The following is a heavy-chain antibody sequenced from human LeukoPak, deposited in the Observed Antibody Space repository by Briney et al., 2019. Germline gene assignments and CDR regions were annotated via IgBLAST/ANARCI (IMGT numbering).Heavy chain of an antibody. D-gene: IGHD6-13*01. CDR2: IYSGGST. V-gene: IGHV3-53*01. J-gene: IGHJ4*02. CDR3: ARGRYSSSWYSSPLDY. CDR1: GFTVSSNY. Sequence: GGSLRLSCAASGFTVSSNYMSWVRQAPGKGLEWVSVIYSGGSTYYADSVKGRFTISRDNSKNTLYLQMNSLRAEDAAVYYCARGRYSSSWYSSPLDYWGQGTLVTVSS.